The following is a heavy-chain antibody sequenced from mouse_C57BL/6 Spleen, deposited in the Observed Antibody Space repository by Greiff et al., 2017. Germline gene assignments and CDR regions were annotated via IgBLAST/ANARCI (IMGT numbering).Heavy chain of an antibody. V-gene: IGHV1-15*01. J-gene: IGHJ4*01. CDR3: TKSYGSRYYAMDY. Sequence: QVQLQQSGAELVRPGASVTLSCKASGYTFTDYEMHWVKQTPVPGLEWIGAIDPETGGTAYNQKFKGKAILTADKCSSTAYMELRSLTSEISAVYFCTKSYGSRYYAMDYWDQGASVTVSS. CDR2: IDPETGGT. D-gene: IGHD1-1*01. CDR1: GYTFTDYE.